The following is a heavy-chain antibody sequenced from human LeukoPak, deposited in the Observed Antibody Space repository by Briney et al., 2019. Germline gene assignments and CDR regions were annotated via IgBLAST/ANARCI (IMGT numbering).Heavy chain of an antibody. CDR3: ARVKGMATIAD. CDR1: GFTFSSYS. Sequence: PGGSLRLPCAASGFTFSSYSMNWVRQAPGKGLEWVSSISSSSSYIYYADSVKGRFTISRDNAKNSLYLQMNSLRAEDTAVYYCARVKGMATIADWGQGTLVTVSS. V-gene: IGHV3-21*01. J-gene: IGHJ4*02. CDR2: ISSSSSYI. D-gene: IGHD5-24*01.